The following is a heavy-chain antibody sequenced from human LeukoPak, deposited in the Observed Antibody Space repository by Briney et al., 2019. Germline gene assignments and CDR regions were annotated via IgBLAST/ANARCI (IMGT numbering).Heavy chain of an antibody. CDR1: GFTFKNAG. CDR2: IKQEGTEK. CDR3: VRVTTGSDYMDV. V-gene: IGHV3-7*04. D-gene: IGHD4-11*01. Sequence: PGGSLRLSCEASGFTFKNAGMTWVRQAPGKGLEWVANIKQEGTEKYYVDSVKGRFTISRDNAKNSLYLQMNSLRAEDTAIYYCVRVTTGSDYMDVWGNGTTVTVSS. J-gene: IGHJ6*03.